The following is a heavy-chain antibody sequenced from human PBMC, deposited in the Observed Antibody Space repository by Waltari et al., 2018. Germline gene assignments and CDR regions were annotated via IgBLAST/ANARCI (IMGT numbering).Heavy chain of an antibody. Sequence: QVQLVQSGAEVKKPGASVKVSCKASGYTFTSYYMHWVRQAPGQGLEWMGIINPRCGSTSYAQKFQGRVTMTRDTSTRTVYMELSSLRAEDTAVYYCARDTSASNPPIDYWGQGTLVTVFS. J-gene: IGHJ4*02. D-gene: IGHD3-10*01. V-gene: IGHV1-46*01. CDR2: INPRCGST. CDR1: GYTFTSYY. CDR3: ARDTSASNPPIDY.